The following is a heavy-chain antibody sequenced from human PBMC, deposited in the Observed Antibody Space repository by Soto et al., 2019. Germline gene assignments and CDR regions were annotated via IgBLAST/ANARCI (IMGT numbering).Heavy chain of an antibody. CDR1: GSISSSSYY. V-gene: IGHV4-39*01. Sequence: GSISSSSYYWGWIRQPPGKGLEWIGSIYYSGSTYYNPSLKSRVTISVDTSKNQFSLKLSSVTAADTAVYYCASADYGDYVHYFDYWGQGTLVTVSS. CDR2: IYYSGST. D-gene: IGHD4-17*01. CDR3: ASADYGDYVHYFDY. J-gene: IGHJ4*02.